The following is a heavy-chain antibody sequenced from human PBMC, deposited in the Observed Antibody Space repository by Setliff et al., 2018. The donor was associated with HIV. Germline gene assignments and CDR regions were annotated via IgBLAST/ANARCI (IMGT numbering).Heavy chain of an antibody. D-gene: IGHD6-19*01. CDR3: ARLGSGWSDSYYYAMDI. CDR2: IIPILGIA. V-gene: IGHV1-69*10. Sequence: SVKVSCKASGGTFSSYAISWVRQAPGQGLEWMGGIIPILGIANYAQKFQGRVTITADKSTSTAYMELSSLRSEDTAVYYCARLGSGWSDSYYYAMDIWGQGTTVTVSS. CDR1: GGTFSSYA. J-gene: IGHJ6*02.